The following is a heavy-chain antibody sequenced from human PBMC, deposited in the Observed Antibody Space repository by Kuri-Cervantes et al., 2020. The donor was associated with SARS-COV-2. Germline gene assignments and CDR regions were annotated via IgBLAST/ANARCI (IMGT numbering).Heavy chain of an antibody. CDR3: ARVRGDSGYVDY. Sequence: GGSLRLSCAASGFSFSRYCMRWVRQAPGKGLEWVSSISSSSSYIYYADSVKGRFTISRDNAKNSLYLQMNSLRAEDTAVYYCARVRGDSGYVDYWGQGTLVTVSS. D-gene: IGHD1-26*01. CDR1: GFSFSRYC. J-gene: IGHJ4*02. V-gene: IGHV3-21*01. CDR2: ISSSSSYI.